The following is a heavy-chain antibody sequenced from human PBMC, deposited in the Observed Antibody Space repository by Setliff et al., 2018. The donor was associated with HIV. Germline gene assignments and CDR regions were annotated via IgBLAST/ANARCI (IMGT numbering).Heavy chain of an antibody. J-gene: IGHJ5*02. D-gene: IGHD6-13*01. CDR1: GGSISSGGYY. V-gene: IGHV4-31*03. CDR2: IYYSGST. CDR3: ASSSWSLNWFDA. Sequence: PSETLSLTCTVSGGSISSGGYYWSWIRQHPGKGLEWIGYIYYSGSTYYNPSLKSRVTISVDTSKNQFSLKLSSVTAADTAVYYCASSSWSLNWFDAWGQGTLVTVSS.